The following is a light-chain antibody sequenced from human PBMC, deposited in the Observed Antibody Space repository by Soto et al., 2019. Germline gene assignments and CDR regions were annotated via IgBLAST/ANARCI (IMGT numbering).Light chain of an antibody. Sequence: DIQMTQSPSSLYASVGDRVTITCRASQSINSYLNWYQPNPGKAPKLLIYDATSLQRGVPSRFSRSLSSTDFTLNISSLPPADFETYYCQQSYSTPRTFGRVHRLEIK. CDR2: DAT. J-gene: IGKJ1*01. CDR3: QQSYSTPRT. CDR1: QSINSY. V-gene: IGKV1-39*01.